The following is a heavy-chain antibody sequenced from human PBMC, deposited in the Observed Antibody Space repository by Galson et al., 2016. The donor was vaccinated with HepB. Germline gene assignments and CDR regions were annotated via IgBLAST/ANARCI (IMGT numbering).Heavy chain of an antibody. J-gene: IGHJ4*02. CDR1: GGSISSSYY. Sequence: SETLSLTCTVSGGSISSSYYWGWIRQPPGKGLEWIGSMYYSGNTYYNPSLKSRVTISVDTSKNQFSLQLSSVTAADTAVYYCARAHCSTVGCNHPYYFDNWGQGTLVTVS. D-gene: IGHD2-15*01. CDR2: MYYSGNT. V-gene: IGHV4-39*01. CDR3: ARAHCSTVGCNHPYYFDN.